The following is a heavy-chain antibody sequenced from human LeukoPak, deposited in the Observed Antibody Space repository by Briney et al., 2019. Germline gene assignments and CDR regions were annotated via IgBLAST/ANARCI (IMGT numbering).Heavy chain of an antibody. Sequence: GGSLRLSCAASGFTFSSYAMHWVRQAPGKGLEWVAVISYDGSNKYYADSVKGRFTISRDNSKNTLYLQMNSLRAEETAVYYCARTPLPYCSSTSCYADWFDPWGQGTLVTVSS. CDR3: ARTPLPYCSSTSCYADWFDP. D-gene: IGHD2-2*01. V-gene: IGHV3-30*04. CDR2: ISYDGSNK. CDR1: GFTFSSYA. J-gene: IGHJ5*02.